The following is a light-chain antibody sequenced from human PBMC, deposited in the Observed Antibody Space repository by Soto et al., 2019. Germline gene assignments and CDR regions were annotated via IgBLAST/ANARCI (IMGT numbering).Light chain of an antibody. CDR2: EDN. J-gene: IGLJ3*02. CDR1: SGSIASNY. V-gene: IGLV6-57*01. CDR3: QSYDATNQV. Sequence: NFMLTQPHSVSESPGKTVIISCTRSSGSIASNYVQWYQQRPGSSPTTVIYEDNQRTSGVPDRFSGSIDSSSNSASLTISVLETEDEADYFCQSYDATNQVFGGGTKLTV.